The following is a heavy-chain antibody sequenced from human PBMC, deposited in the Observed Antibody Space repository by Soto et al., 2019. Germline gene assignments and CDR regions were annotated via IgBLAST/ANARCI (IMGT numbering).Heavy chain of an antibody. Sequence: PGGSLRLSCAASGFTFSTYNMNWVRQAPGKGLEWVSCISTSSTTIYYADSVKGRFTISRDNAKNSLYLQMNSLRAEDTAVYYCASVAAAWSPSGWFDPWGQGTLVTVSS. CDR2: ISTSSTTI. J-gene: IGHJ5*02. CDR3: ASVAAAWSPSGWFDP. V-gene: IGHV3-48*01. D-gene: IGHD6-13*01. CDR1: GFTFSTYN.